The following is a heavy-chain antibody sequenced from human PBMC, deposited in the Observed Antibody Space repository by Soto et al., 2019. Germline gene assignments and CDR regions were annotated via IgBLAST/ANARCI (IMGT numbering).Heavy chain of an antibody. V-gene: IGHV3-23*01. J-gene: IGHJ6*02. D-gene: IGHD2-2*01. CDR1: GFTFSSYA. Sequence: EVQLLESGGGLVQPGGSLRLSCAASGFTFSSYAMKWVRRAPGKGLEWVSLIGESGTPTYYADSVKGRFTISRDNSGNTLFLEMYSLRAEDTAVYYCARYIPGVRYYGMDVWVQGTTVTVSS. CDR3: ARYIPGVRYYGMDV. CDR2: IGESGTPT.